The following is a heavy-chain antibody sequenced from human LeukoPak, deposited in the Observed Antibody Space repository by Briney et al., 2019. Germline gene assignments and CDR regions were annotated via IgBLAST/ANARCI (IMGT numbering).Heavy chain of an antibody. J-gene: IGHJ6*02. D-gene: IGHD3-10*01. Sequence: SETLSLTWTVSGGSISSGGYYWSWIRQHPGKGLEWIGYIYYSGSTYYNPSLKSRVTISVDTSKNQFSLKLSSVTAADTAVYYCARSPSGSYWSNYYYGMDVCGQGTTVTVSS. V-gene: IGHV4-31*02. CDR1: GGSISSGGYY. CDR3: ARSPSGSYWSNYYYGMDV. CDR2: IYYSGST.